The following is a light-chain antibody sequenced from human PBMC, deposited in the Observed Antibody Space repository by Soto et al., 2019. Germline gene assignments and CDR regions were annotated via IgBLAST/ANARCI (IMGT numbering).Light chain of an antibody. V-gene: IGLV1-40*01. J-gene: IGLJ3*02. CDR3: QSYDSSLSGWV. CDR1: SSNIGAGYD. CDR2: GNS. Sequence: QSVLTQPPSVSGAPGQRGTISCTGSSSNIGAGYDVHGYQQLPGTAPKLLISGNSNRPSGVPDRFSGSKSGTSACLAITGLQAEDEADYYCQSYDSSLSGWVFGGGTKLTVL.